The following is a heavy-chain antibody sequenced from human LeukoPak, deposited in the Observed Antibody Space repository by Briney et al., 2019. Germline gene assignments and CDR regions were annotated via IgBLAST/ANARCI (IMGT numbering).Heavy chain of an antibody. CDR1: GYTFTSYG. J-gene: IGHJ6*02. Sequence: GASVTVSCKASGYTFTSYGISWVRQAPGQGLEWMGWISAYNGNTNYAQKLQGRVTMTTDTSTSTAYMELRSLRSDDTAVYYCARTYDFWSGYQDYYYYYYGMDVWGQGTTVTVSS. V-gene: IGHV1-18*01. D-gene: IGHD3-3*01. CDR3: ARTYDFWSGYQDYYYYYYGMDV. CDR2: ISAYNGNT.